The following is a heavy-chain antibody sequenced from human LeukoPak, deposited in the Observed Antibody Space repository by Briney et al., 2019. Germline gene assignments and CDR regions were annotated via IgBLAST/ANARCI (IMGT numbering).Heavy chain of an antibody. CDR2: IASDGSST. J-gene: IGHJ4*02. CDR1: GFTFSSYW. CDR3: ARGRPHGNDY. Sequence: SGGSLRLSCAASGFTFSSYWMNWVRQAPGKGLVWVSRIASDGSSTTYADSVKGRFSIPRDNAKNTLYLQMNSLRVEDTAVYYCARGRPHGNDYWGQGTLVTVSS. D-gene: IGHD4-23*01. V-gene: IGHV3-74*01.